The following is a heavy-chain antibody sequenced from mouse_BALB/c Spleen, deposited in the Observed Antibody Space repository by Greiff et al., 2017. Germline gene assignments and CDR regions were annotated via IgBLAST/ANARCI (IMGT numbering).Heavy chain of an antibody. J-gene: IGHJ2*01. V-gene: IGHV4-1*02. CDR1: GFDFSRYW. Sequence: EVKVEESGGGLVQPGGSLKLSCAASGFDFSRYWMSWVRQAPGKGLEWIGEINPDSSTINYTPSLKDKFIISRDNAKNTLYLQMSKVRSEDTALYYCATGVSTTATDLGYWGQGTTLTVSS. D-gene: IGHD1-2*01. CDR2: INPDSSTI. CDR3: ATGVSTTATDLGY.